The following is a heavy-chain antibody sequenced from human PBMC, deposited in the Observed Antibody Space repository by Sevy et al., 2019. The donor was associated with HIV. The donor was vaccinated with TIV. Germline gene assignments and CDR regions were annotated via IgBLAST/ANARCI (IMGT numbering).Heavy chain of an antibody. Sequence: GESLKISCAASGFTFSAYAMNWVRQAPGKGLEWVSSISSSSSYIYYADSVKGRFTISRDNAKNSLYLQMNSLRAEDTAVYYCARVKNYYDSSGYYYYPNYYYYGMDVWGQGTTVTVSS. CDR3: ARVKNYYDSSGYYYYPNYYYYGMDV. D-gene: IGHD3-22*01. V-gene: IGHV3-21*01. CDR2: ISSSSSYI. J-gene: IGHJ6*02. CDR1: GFTFSAYA.